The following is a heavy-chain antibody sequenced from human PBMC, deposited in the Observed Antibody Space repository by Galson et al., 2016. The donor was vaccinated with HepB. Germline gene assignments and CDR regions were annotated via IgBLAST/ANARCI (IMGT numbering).Heavy chain of an antibody. CDR3: TRATDSLVRGTGSYYMFDY. J-gene: IGHJ4*02. CDR1: GYTFTSHE. D-gene: IGHD3-10*01. Sequence: SVKVSCKASGYTFTSHEINWVRQAIGQGLEWMAWMNPNNGATGHSKKFKGRLTMTRDTSTSTAYMELSSLTFEDTAVYYCTRATDSLVRGTGSYYMFDYWGLGTLVSVSS. V-gene: IGHV1-8*01. CDR2: MNPNNGAT.